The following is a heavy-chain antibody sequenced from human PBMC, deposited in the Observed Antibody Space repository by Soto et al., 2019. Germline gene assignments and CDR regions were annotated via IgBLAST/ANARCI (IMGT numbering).Heavy chain of an antibody. CDR2: IYYSGNN. J-gene: IGHJ4*02. D-gene: IGHD3-3*01. CDR1: GNSSSRYY. Sequence: SETLSLTCTVGGNSSSRYYWSWSRQPPRKGLEWIGYIYYSGNNKSIPFLKSRFTISLDMSKSQSSLKLSSVTAADTSFYYFAREGRGYLFEHSGQLTFVFVS. V-gene: IGHV4-59*01. CDR3: AREGRGYLFEH.